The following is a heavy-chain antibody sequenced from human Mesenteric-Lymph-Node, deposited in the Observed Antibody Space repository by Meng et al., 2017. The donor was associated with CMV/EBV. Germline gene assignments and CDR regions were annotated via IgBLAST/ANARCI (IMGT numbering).Heavy chain of an antibody. CDR3: ARDQGLLRFGESYYYYGMDV. J-gene: IGHJ6*02. V-gene: IGHV1-69*05. D-gene: IGHD3-10*01. CDR2: IIPIFGTA. CDR1: GYTFINYG. Sequence: SVKVSCKASGYTFINYGINWVRQAPGQGLEWMGGIIPIFGTANYAQKFQGRVTITTDESTSTAYMELRSLRSDDTAVYYCARDQGLLRFGESYYYYGMDVWGQGTTVTVSS.